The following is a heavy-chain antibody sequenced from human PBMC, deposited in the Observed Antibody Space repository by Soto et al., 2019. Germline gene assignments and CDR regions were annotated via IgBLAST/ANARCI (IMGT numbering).Heavy chain of an antibody. V-gene: IGHV3-74*01. J-gene: IGHJ1*01. Sequence: EVQLVQSGGGLAQPGKSLRLSCAASGFTFRKFWMHWVRQVPGKGPVWVSYISSDGTTTDYADSVKGRFPISRDNAKDRLYLQMDSLRAEDTAVYYCAIQDCTNDVCLEAAVTVGGALESWGQGTLVTVSS. D-gene: IGHD2-8*01. CDR3: AIQDCTNDVCLEAAVTVGGALES. CDR2: ISSDGTTT. CDR1: GFTFRKFW.